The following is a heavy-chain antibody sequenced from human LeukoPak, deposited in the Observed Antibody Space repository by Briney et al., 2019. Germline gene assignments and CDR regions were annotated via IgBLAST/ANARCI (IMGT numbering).Heavy chain of an antibody. CDR1: GFTFSNAW. D-gene: IGHD6-13*01. CDR2: IKSKAEGGTT. J-gene: IGHJ4*02. CDR3: TTGRSSSWPDY. Sequence: GGSLRLSCAASGFTFSNAWMNWVRQAPGKGLVWVGRIKSKAEGGTTDYAAPVKGRFTISRDDSKNTLFLQMNSLKTEDTAVYYCTTGRSSSWPDYWGQGTLVTVSS. V-gene: IGHV3-15*01.